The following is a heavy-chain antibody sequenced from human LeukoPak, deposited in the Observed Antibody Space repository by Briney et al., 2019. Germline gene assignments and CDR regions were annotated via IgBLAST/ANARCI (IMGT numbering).Heavy chain of an antibody. Sequence: GGSLRLSCAASGFTFSSYAMSWVRQAPGKGLEWVSAISGSGGSTYYADSVKGRFTISRDNSKNTLYLQMNSLRAEDTAVYYCAKHSSGRYNRKGLNYFDYWGQGTLVTVSS. CDR2: ISGSGGST. J-gene: IGHJ4*02. D-gene: IGHD6-19*01. CDR1: GFTFSSYA. V-gene: IGHV3-23*01. CDR3: AKHSSGRYNRKGLNYFDY.